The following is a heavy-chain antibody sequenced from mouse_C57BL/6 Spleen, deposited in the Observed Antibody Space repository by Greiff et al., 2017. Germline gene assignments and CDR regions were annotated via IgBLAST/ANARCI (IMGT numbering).Heavy chain of an antibody. Sequence: QVQLQQSGAELVMPGASVKLSCKASGYTFTSYWMHWVKQRPGKGLEWIGEIDPSDSYTNYTQKFKGKSTLTVDKSSSTAYMQLSRLTSEDSAVYYCARHLYYYGSSYVGYWGQGTTLTVSS. J-gene: IGHJ2*01. D-gene: IGHD1-1*01. CDR3: ARHLYYYGSSYVGY. CDR2: IDPSDSYT. CDR1: GYTFTSYW. V-gene: IGHV1-69*01.